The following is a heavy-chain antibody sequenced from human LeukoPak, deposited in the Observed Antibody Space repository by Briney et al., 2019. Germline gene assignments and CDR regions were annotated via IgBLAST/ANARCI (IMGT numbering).Heavy chain of an antibody. V-gene: IGHV3-30-3*01. CDR3: ARAPTWNYGWYFDL. CDR2: MSFDGSNK. J-gene: IGHJ2*01. D-gene: IGHD1-7*01. CDR1: GFTVSNDY. Sequence: PGGSLRLSCAASGFTVSNDYMSWVRQAPGKGLEWVAVMSFDGSNKYYADSVKGRFTISRDNSKNTLYLQMNSLRAEDTAVYSCARAPTWNYGWYFDLWGRGTLVTVSS.